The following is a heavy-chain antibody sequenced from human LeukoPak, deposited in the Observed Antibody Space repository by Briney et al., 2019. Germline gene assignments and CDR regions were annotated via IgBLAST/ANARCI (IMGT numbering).Heavy chain of an antibody. CDR3: AKAGGWFGELLQTSADNWFDP. V-gene: IGHV3-23*01. Sequence: GGSLRLSCAASGFTFSSYAMHWVRQAPGKGLEWVSVISGSGGSTYYADSVKGRFTISRDNPKNTLYLQMNSLRAEDTAVYYCAKAGGWFGELLQTSADNWFDPWGQGTLVTVSS. CDR1: GFTFSSYA. CDR2: ISGSGGST. J-gene: IGHJ5*02. D-gene: IGHD3-10*01.